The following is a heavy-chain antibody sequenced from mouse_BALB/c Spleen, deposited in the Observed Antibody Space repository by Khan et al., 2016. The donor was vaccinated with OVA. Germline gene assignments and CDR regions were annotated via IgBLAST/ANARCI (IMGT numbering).Heavy chain of an antibody. Sequence: EVELVESGGGLVQPGGSRKLSCAASGFTFSSFGMFWLRQAPEKGLEWVAYISSGSSTFYYADTVKGRFTISRDNPKNTLFLQMTSLRSEDTAMYYCARILGIYAMDYWGQGTSVTVSS. D-gene: IGHD1-1*02. CDR3: ARILGIYAMDY. V-gene: IGHV5-17*02. CDR2: ISSGSSTF. CDR1: GFTFSSFG. J-gene: IGHJ4*01.